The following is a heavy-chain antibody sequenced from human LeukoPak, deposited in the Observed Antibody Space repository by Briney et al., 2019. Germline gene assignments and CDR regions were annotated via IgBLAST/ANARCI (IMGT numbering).Heavy chain of an antibody. CDR2: IFHTGST. D-gene: IGHD3-10*01. J-gene: IGHJ4*02. V-gene: IGHV4-38-2*01. CDR3: ARNYYYGSGSLFDY. CDR1: GFSISSGFF. Sequence: PSETLSLTCAVSGFSISSGFFWGWIRQPPGKGLEWIGSIFHTGSTYYNPSLNSGVTISVDTSKNQLSLKLSSVTAADTAVYYCARNYYYGSGSLFDYWGQGTLVTVSS.